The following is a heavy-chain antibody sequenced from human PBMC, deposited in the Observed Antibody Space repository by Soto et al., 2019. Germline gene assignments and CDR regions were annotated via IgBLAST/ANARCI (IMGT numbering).Heavy chain of an antibody. V-gene: IGHV1-8*01. J-gene: IGHJ4*02. D-gene: IGHD2-15*01. Sequence: ASVKVSCKASGYTFTSYDINWVRQATGQGLEWMGWMNPNSGNTGYAQKFQGRVTMTRNTSISTAYMELSSLRSEDTAVYYCVIFCSGSSCYRGSFDYWGQGTLVTVSS. CDR1: GYTFTSYD. CDR2: MNPNSGNT. CDR3: VIFCSGSSCYRGSFDY.